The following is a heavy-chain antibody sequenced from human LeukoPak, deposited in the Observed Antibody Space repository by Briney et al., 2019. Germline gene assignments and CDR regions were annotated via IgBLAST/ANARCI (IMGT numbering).Heavy chain of an antibody. CDR1: GFTFSSYA. Sequence: GGSLRLSCAASGFTFSSYAMSWVRQAPGKGLEWVSAISGSGGSTYYADSVKGRFTISRDNSKNTLYLQMNSLRAEDTAVYYCARDSRMITFGGVVAYWGQGTLVTVSS. CDR3: ARDSRMITFGGVVAY. J-gene: IGHJ4*02. D-gene: IGHD3-16*01. CDR2: ISGSGGST. V-gene: IGHV3-23*01.